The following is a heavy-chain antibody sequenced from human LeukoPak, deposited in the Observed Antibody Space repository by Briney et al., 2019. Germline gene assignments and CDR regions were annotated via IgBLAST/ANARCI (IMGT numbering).Heavy chain of an antibody. J-gene: IGHJ4*02. CDR3: AKDRAVYYYDSSGPYYFDY. CDR2: ISGSGGST. D-gene: IGHD3-22*01. CDR1: GFTFSSYA. Sequence: GGSLRLSCAVSGFTFSSYAMSWVRQAPGRGLEWVSAISGSGGSTYYADSVKGRFTISRDNSKNTLYLQMNSLRAEDTAVYYCAKDRAVYYYDSSGPYYFDYWGQGTLVTVSS. V-gene: IGHV3-23*01.